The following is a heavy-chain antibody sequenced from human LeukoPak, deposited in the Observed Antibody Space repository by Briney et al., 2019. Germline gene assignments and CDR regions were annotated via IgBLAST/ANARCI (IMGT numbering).Heavy chain of an antibody. CDR3: ARAHGGVTTRPYYFDY. J-gene: IGHJ4*02. D-gene: IGHD4-17*01. CDR2: TYYSGST. V-gene: IGHV4-30-4*01. Sequence: PSQTLSLTCTVSGGSISSGDYYWSWIRQPPGKGLEWIGYTYYSGSTYYNPSLKSRVTISVDTSKNQFSLKLSSVTAADTAVYYCARAHGGVTTRPYYFDYWGQGTLVTVSS. CDR1: GGSISSGDYY.